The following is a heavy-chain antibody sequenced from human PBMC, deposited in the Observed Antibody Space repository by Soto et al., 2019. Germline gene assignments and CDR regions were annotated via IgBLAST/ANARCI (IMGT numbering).Heavy chain of an antibody. D-gene: IGHD6-19*01. Sequence: GSLRLSCAASGFTFSSYSMNWVRQAPGKGLEWVSYISSSSTIYYADSVKGRFTISRGNAKNSLYLQVNSLRDEDTAVYYCARAAVAGPNNWFDPWGQGTLVTVSS. CDR2: ISSSSTI. CDR3: ARAAVAGPNNWFDP. V-gene: IGHV3-48*02. J-gene: IGHJ5*02. CDR1: GFTFSSYS.